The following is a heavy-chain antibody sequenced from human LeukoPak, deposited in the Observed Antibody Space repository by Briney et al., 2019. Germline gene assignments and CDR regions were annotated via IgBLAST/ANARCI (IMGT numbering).Heavy chain of an antibody. CDR2: ISLDGSEK. J-gene: IGHJ4*02. CDR3: ARGITSGPRRYDVRNFDY. D-gene: IGHD5-12*01. V-gene: IGHV3-7*01. Sequence: GGSLRLSCAASGFTFSSYSMNWVRQAPGKGLEWVANISLDGSEKYYVDSVKGRFTISRDNAKNSLYLQMNSLRAEDTAVYYCARGITSGPRRYDVRNFDYWGQGTPATVSS. CDR1: GFTFSSYS.